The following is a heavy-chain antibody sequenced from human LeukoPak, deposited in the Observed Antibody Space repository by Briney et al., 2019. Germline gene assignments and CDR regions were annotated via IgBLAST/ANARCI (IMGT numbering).Heavy chain of an antibody. Sequence: GGSLRLSCAASGFTFSSYEMNWVRQAPGKGLEWVSYISSSGSTIYYADSVKGRFTISRDNAKNSLYLQMNSLRAEDTAVYYCASTTRVGATRYYFDYWGQGTLVTVSS. CDR3: ASTTRVGATRYYFDY. V-gene: IGHV3-48*03. CDR1: GFTFSSYE. D-gene: IGHD1-26*01. CDR2: ISSSGSTI. J-gene: IGHJ4*02.